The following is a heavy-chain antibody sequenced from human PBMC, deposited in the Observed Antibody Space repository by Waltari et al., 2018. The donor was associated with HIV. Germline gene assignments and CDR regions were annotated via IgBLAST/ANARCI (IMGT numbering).Heavy chain of an antibody. J-gene: IGHJ3*01. CDR3: ATYCGGDCYFGEVSFDV. V-gene: IGHV3-30*03. Sequence: QVQLMQSGGGVVQPGGSLSPSCTASGFLLSHYGLHWVRQAPGKGLDWVALISHDGNSHFYADSVKGRFTVSRDNSKDTVYLQMNSLTTDDTAVYYCATYCGGDCYFGEVSFDVWGQGTMVIVS. D-gene: IGHD2-21*02. CDR1: GFLLSHYG. CDR2: ISHDGNSH.